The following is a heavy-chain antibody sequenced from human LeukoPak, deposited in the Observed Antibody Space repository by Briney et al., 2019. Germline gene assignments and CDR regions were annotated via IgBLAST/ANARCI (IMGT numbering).Heavy chain of an antibody. CDR3: ARDRLSNYVSWFDP. V-gene: IGHV4-4*07. CDR1: GGSISSYY. J-gene: IGHJ5*02. D-gene: IGHD4-11*01. Sequence: SSETLSLTCTVSGGSISSYYWSWIRQPAGKGLEWIGRIYTSGSTNYNPSLKSRVTMSVDTSKNQFSLKLNSVTAAGTAVYYCARDRLSNYVSWFDPWGQGTLVTVSS. CDR2: IYTSGST.